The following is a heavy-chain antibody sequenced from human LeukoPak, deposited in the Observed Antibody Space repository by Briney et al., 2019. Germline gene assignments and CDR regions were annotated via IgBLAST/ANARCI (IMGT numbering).Heavy chain of an antibody. J-gene: IGHJ6*04. CDR2: ISTSSTYT. CDR3: ARAQVVPAATYYYYYGMDV. D-gene: IGHD2-2*01. Sequence: PGGSPRLSCAASGFTFGDYYMNWIRLAPGKGLEWVSSISTSSTYTNYADSVRGRFTISRDNANNSLYLQMNSLRAEDTAVYYCARAQVVPAATYYYYYGMDVWGKGTTVTVSS. CDR1: GFTFGDYY. V-gene: IGHV3-11*06.